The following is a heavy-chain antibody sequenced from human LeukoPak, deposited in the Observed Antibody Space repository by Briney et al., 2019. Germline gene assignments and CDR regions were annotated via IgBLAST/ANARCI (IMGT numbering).Heavy chain of an antibody. CDR3: ARGGVSYYYDSSGYYRYFQH. Sequence: ASVKVSCKASGYTFTSYDINWVRQATGQVLEWMGWMNPNSGNTGYAQKFQGRVTMTRDTSISTAYMELSRLRSDDTAVYYCARGGVSYYYDSSGYYRYFQHWGQGTLVTVSS. V-gene: IGHV1-8*01. D-gene: IGHD3-22*01. J-gene: IGHJ1*01. CDR2: MNPNSGNT. CDR1: GYTFTSYD.